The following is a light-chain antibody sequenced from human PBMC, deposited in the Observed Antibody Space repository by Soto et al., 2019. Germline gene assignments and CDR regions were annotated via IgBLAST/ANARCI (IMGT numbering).Light chain of an antibody. CDR1: QSVSSSY. CDR3: QNHNSCPPMA. CDR2: DAS. Sequence: EIVFTQSPGTLSLSPGERATLSCRASQSVSSSYLAWYQQKPGQAPRLLIYDASTRATGIPDRFSGGGSGKKFTSASCSERADRSVVYYGQNHNSCPPMAFGQGTRLEIK. J-gene: IGKJ5*01. V-gene: IGKV3-20*01.